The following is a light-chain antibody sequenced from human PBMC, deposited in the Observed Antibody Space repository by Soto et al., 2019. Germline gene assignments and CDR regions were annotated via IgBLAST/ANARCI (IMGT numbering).Light chain of an antibody. CDR2: GAS. Sequence: IVFSPSPPTLFVSPGERATLSCRASQSVSSNLAWYQQKPGQAPRLLIYGASTRATGIPARFSGSGSGTEFTLTISSLQSEDFAVYYCQQYNNWPRTFGQGTKVDIK. CDR3: QQYNNWPRT. CDR1: QSVSSN. V-gene: IGKV3-15*01. J-gene: IGKJ1*01.